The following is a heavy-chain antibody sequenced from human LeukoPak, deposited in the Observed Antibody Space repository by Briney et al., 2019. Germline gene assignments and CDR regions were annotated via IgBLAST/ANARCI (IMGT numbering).Heavy chain of an antibody. V-gene: IGHV4-59*01. CDR3: VRARGYFVPDS. Sequence: SETLSLTCTVSGYSFTKYYWNWIRQAPGKGLEWIGYVSGSGSTKYNPSLKSRVSMSADTAKNQLSLQLTSLSAADTAVYYCVRARGYFVPDSWGPGTLVTVSS. CDR2: VSGSGST. J-gene: IGHJ4*02. CDR1: GYSFTKYY. D-gene: IGHD3-22*01.